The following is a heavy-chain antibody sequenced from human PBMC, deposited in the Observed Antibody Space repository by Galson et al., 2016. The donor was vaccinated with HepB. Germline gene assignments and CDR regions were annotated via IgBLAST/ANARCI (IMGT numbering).Heavy chain of an antibody. Sequence: SLRLSCASSGFTFGNFWMSWVRQAPGKGLEWVATIEHDGRKKYYLDSVKGRFTVSRDNADNLLSLQMNILRAEDTAVYYCARGRSCVGGTCYDGKDWLGPWGLEPSSPFPQ. D-gene: IGHD2-15*01. V-gene: IGHV3-7*03. CDR1: GFTFGNFW. J-gene: IGHJ5*02. CDR3: ARGRSCVGGTCYDGKDWLGP. CDR2: IEHDGRKK.